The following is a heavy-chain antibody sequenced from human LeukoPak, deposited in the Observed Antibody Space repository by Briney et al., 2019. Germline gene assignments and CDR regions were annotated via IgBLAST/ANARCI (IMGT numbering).Heavy chain of an antibody. CDR3: ARERGISSGRYGYYYYYGMDV. V-gene: IGHV3-21*01. Sequence: GGSLRLSCAAPGFTFSSYSMNWVRQAPGKGLEWVSSISSSSSYIYYADSVKGRFTISRDNAKNSLYLQMNSLRAEDTAVYYCARERGISSGRYGYYYYYGMDVWGQGTTVTVSS. CDR1: GFTFSSYS. D-gene: IGHD6-19*01. CDR2: ISSSSSYI. J-gene: IGHJ6*02.